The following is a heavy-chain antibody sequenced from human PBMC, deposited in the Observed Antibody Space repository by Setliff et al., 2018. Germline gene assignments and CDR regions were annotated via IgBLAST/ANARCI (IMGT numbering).Heavy chain of an antibody. CDR1: FRSYA. CDR2: IIPIFGTA. D-gene: IGHD4-17*01. Sequence: FRSYAISWVRQAPGQGLEWMGGIIPIFGTANYAQKFQGRVTITTDESTSTAYMELSSLRSEDTAVYYCARSRPAGDYGTWDYYYYGMDVWGQGTTVTVSS. J-gene: IGHJ6*02. CDR3: ARSRPAGDYGTWDYYYYGMDV. V-gene: IGHV1-69*05.